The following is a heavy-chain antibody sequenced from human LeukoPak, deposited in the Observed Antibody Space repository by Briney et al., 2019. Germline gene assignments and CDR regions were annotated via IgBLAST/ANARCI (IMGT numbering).Heavy chain of an antibody. CDR1: DGSISSYY. V-gene: IGHV4-59*01. CDR3: ARKGHSDYPYYFDY. CDR2: ISYSGST. D-gene: IGHD5-12*01. J-gene: IGHJ4*02. Sequence: SETLSLTCTVPDGSISSYYWSWIRQPPGKGLEWIGYISYSGSTNYNPSLKSRVTLSIDTSKNQVSLKLSSVTAADTAVYYCARKGHSDYPYYFDYWPGNPGHRLL.